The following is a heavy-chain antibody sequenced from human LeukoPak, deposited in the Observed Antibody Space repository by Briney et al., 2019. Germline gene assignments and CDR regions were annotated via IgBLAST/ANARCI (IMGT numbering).Heavy chain of an antibody. D-gene: IGHD3-22*01. J-gene: IGHJ5*02. Sequence: GRSLRLSCAASGFTFDDYAMHWVRQAPGKGLEWVSGISWNSGSIGYADSVKGRFTISRDNAKNSLYLQMNSLRAEDTALYYCAKDIKYDSSGYYTNHWGQGTLVTVSS. CDR2: ISWNSGSI. CDR3: AKDIKYDSSGYYTNH. CDR1: GFTFDDYA. V-gene: IGHV3-9*01.